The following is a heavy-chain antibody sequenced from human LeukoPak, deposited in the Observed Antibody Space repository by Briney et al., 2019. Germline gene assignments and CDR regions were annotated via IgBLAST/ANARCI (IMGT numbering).Heavy chain of an antibody. V-gene: IGHV1-2*02. CDR1: GYTFTGYY. J-gene: IGHJ4*02. CDR3: ARSRLLRTIRSIDY. CDR2: NNPNSGGT. Sequence: ASVKVSCKASGYTFTGYYMHWVQQAPGQGLEWMGWNNPNSGGTNYAQKFQGRVTMNRDTSISTAYMELSRLRSDDTAVYYCARSRLLRTIRSIDYWGQGTLVTVSS. D-gene: IGHD2/OR15-2a*01.